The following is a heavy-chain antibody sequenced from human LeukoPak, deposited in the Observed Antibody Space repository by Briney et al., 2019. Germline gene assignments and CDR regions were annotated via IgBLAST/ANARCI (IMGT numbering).Heavy chain of an antibody. J-gene: IGHJ4*02. CDR2: IIPILGIA. Sequence: SVKVSCKASGGTFSSYAISWVRQAPGQGLEWMGRIIPILGIANYAQKFQGRVTMTTDTSTSTAYMELRSLRSDDTAVYYCARNQGSSGWYVDYWGQGTLVTVSS. D-gene: IGHD6-19*01. CDR3: ARNQGSSGWYVDY. CDR1: GGTFSSYA. V-gene: IGHV1-69*04.